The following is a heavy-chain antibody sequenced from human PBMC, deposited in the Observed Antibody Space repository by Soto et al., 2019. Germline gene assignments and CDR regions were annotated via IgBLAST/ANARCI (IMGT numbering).Heavy chain of an antibody. J-gene: IGHJ3*02. V-gene: IGHV3-9*01. CDR3: ARGSLKGPDAFDI. Sequence: GGSLRLSCEVSGFSFGDYAMHWVRQAPGKGLEWVSGIFWNSGTIAYADSVKGRFTISRDNAKKSLYLQMNSLRAEDTAVYYCARGSLKGPDAFDIWGQGTMVTVS. CDR1: GFSFGDYA. CDR2: IFWNSGTI.